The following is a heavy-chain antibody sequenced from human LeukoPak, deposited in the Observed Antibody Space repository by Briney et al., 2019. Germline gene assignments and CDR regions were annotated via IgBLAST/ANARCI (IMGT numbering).Heavy chain of an antibody. Sequence: IIVITISYSDSLKGRLTISREKAKNSMYMKMNRLRDEDTAVYYCASALSDYYGSGSSDYWGQGTLVTVSS. V-gene: IGHV3-48*03. CDR3: ASALSDYYGSGSSDY. J-gene: IGHJ4*02. D-gene: IGHD3-10*01. CDR2: IIVITI.